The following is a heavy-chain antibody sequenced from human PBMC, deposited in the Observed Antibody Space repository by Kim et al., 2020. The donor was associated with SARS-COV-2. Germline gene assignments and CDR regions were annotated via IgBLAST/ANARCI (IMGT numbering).Heavy chain of an antibody. J-gene: IGHJ6*02. Sequence: GGSLRLSCAASGFTFSSYAMSWVRQTSGEGLEWVSAITSSGGDTDYADSVKGRFTLSRDNSKNTLYLQMNSLTAEDTAVYYCAKGGSDLDVWGQGTTVT. CDR3: AKGGSDLDV. CDR1: GFTFSSYA. D-gene: IGHD5-12*01. CDR2: ITSSGGDT. V-gene: IGHV3-23*01.